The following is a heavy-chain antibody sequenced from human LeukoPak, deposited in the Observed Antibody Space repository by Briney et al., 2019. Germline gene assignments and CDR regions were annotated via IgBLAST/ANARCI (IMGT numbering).Heavy chain of an antibody. CDR2: ISYDGSNK. J-gene: IGHJ4*02. CDR1: GFTFSRNG. CDR3: SKSITIFGVVDYFDY. Sequence: TGGSLRLSCEASGFTFSRNGIHWVRQAPGKGLEWVAVISYDGSNKYYADSVKGRFTISRDNSKNTLYPQMKSLRAEDTAVYYCSKSITIFGVVDYFDYWGQGTLVTVSS. V-gene: IGHV3-30*18. D-gene: IGHD3-3*01.